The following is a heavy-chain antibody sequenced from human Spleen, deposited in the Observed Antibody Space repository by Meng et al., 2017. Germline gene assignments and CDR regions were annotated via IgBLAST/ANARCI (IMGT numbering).Heavy chain of an antibody. CDR3: ARVVLNYYDSRRQYYFDY. Sequence: GSLRLSCTVSGGSISSSSYYWGWIRQPPGKGLEWIGSIYYSGSTYYNPSLKSRVTISVDTSKNQFSLKLSSVTAADTAVYYCARVVLNYYDSRRQYYFDYWGQGTLVTGS. V-gene: IGHV4-39*07. D-gene: IGHD3-22*01. J-gene: IGHJ4*02. CDR1: GGSISSSSYY. CDR2: IYYSGST.